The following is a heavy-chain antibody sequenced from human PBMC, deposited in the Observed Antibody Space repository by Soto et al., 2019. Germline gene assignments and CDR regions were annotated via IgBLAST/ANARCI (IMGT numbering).Heavy chain of an antibody. D-gene: IGHD2-8*01. Sequence: GGSLRLSCAASGFTFSGYVMSWVRQAPGQGLEWVSAISGSGGSTYYADSVKGRFTISRDSSKNTLFLQMNSLRAEDTAVYYCVKAGCTHGVCYPYYFDYWGLGTLVTVSS. J-gene: IGHJ4*02. CDR1: GFTFSGYV. CDR3: VKAGCTHGVCYPYYFDY. V-gene: IGHV3-23*01. CDR2: ISGSGGST.